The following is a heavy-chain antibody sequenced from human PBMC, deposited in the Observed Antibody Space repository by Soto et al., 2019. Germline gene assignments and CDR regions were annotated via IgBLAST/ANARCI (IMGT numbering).Heavy chain of an antibody. Sequence: QITLKESGPTLVKPTQTLTLTCTFSGFSLSTSGVGVGWIRQPPGKALEWLALIYWDDDKRYSPSLKSRLTITKATAKNQGVLTMPNMDPVDTATYYCAHSPHFLSIAAAAGGGFDPWGQGTLVTVSS. CDR3: AHSPHFLSIAAAAGGGFDP. D-gene: IGHD6-13*01. CDR1: GFSLSTSGVG. V-gene: IGHV2-5*02. CDR2: IYWDDDK. J-gene: IGHJ5*02.